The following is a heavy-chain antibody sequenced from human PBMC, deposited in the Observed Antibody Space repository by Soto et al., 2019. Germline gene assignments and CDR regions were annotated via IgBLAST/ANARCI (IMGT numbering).Heavy chain of an antibody. CDR2: ISGSGGST. D-gene: IGHD3-10*01. V-gene: IGHV3-23*01. J-gene: IGHJ6*03. CDR3: AKDIMGRGVTNYYYYMDV. Sequence: GGSLRLSCAASGFTFSSYAMSWVRQAPGKGLEWVSAISGSGGSTYYADSVKGRFTISRDNSKNTLYLQMNSLRAEDTAVYYCAKDIMGRGVTNYYYYMDVWGKGKTVTVSS. CDR1: GFTFSSYA.